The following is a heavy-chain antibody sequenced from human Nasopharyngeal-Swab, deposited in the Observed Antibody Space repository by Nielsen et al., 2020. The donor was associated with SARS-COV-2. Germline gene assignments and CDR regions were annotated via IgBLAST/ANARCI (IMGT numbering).Heavy chain of an antibody. CDR2: ITWNSGNI. Sequence: SLKISCAASGFTFDDYAIHWVRQAPGKGLEWVSTITWNSGNIDYADSVKGRFTVSRDNAKNSLYLQMNSLRAEDTALYHCAKGLLFAGVVSYNRHYSYALHVWGQGTTVTVSS. D-gene: IGHD3-3*01. CDR3: AKGLLFAGVVSYNRHYSYALHV. CDR1: GFTFDDYA. J-gene: IGHJ6*02. V-gene: IGHV3-9*01.